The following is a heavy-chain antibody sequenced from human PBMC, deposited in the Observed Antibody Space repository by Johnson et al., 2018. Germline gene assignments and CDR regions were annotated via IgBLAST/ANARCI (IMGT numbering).Heavy chain of an antibody. CDR3: ARGLAVAGLWFDP. Sequence: QVQLQESGPGLVKPSETLSLTCNVSGGSISSYYWSWIRQSPGKGLELIGDVYYTGTTDYNPSLRSRVSISVDTTKNQFSLKVKSVTAADTAVYYCARGLAVAGLWFDPWGQGTLVTVSS. V-gene: IGHV4-59*01. CDR2: VYYTGTT. D-gene: IGHD6-19*01. J-gene: IGHJ5*02. CDR1: GGSISSYY.